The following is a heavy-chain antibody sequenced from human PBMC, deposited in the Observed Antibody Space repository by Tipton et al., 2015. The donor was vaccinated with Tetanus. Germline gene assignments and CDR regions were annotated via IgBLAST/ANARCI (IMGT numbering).Heavy chain of an antibody. CDR3: ARTSGYLYSNH. V-gene: IGHV4-59*01. Sequence: TLSLTCTVSGGSLRSYYWSWIRQSPGKGLEWIGYVHYSGSTNYSPSLRSRVTLSVDTSKNQLSLKLSSVTSADTAVYYCARTSGYLYSNHWGQGTLVTVSS. J-gene: IGHJ1*01. CDR1: GGSLRSYY. CDR2: VHYSGST. D-gene: IGHD3-3*01.